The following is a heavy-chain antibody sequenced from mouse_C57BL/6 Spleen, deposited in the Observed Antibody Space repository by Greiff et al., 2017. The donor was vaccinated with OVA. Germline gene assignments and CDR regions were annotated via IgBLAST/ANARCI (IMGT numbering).Heavy chain of an antibody. J-gene: IGHJ4*01. V-gene: IGHV1-64*01. D-gene: IGHD2-5*01. CDR2: IHPNSGST. CDR3: ADSYSNGDYAMDY. Sequence: VQLQQPGAELVKPGASVKLSCKASGYTFSSYWMHWVKQRPGQGLEWIGMIHPNSGSTNYNEKFKSKATLTVDKSSSTAYMQLSSLTSEDSAVYYGADSYSNGDYAMDYWGQGTSVTVSS. CDR1: GYTFSSYW.